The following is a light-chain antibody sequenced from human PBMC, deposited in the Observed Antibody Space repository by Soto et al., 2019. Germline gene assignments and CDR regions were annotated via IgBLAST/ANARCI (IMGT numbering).Light chain of an antibody. Sequence: EIVLTQSPGTLSLSPGERATLSCRASQSVSSSYLAWYQQKPGQAPRLLIYGASSRATGIPDRFSGSGSGTDSPLTISRLEPEDFAVYYCQQYGSSLFTFRPGTKVDIK. V-gene: IGKV3-20*01. J-gene: IGKJ3*01. CDR2: GAS. CDR1: QSVSSSY. CDR3: QQYGSSLFT.